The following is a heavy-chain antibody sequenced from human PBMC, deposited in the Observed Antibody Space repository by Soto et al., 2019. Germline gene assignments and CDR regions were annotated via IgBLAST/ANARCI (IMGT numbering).Heavy chain of an antibody. Sequence: PGGSLRLSCAASGFTFSGSAMHWVRQASGKGLEWVGRIRSKANSYATAYAASVKGRFTISRDDSKNTAYLQMNSLKTEDTAAYYCTRQNYDILTGYLYYYYGMDVWGQGTTVTVSS. D-gene: IGHD3-9*01. CDR1: GFTFSGSA. CDR2: IRSKANSYAT. V-gene: IGHV3-73*01. CDR3: TRQNYDILTGYLYYYYGMDV. J-gene: IGHJ6*02.